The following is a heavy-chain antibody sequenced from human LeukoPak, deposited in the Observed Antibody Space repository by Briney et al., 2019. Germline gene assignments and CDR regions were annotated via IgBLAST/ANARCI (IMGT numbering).Heavy chain of an antibody. D-gene: IGHD2-21*02. Sequence: GGSLRLSCAASGFTFSSYWMTWLRQVPGKGLEWVANIKQDGSEKNYVDSVKGRFTISRDNAKNSLYLQMNSLRIEDTAVYYCARGGDSYYWGQGTLVTVSS. CDR3: ARGGDSYY. V-gene: IGHV3-7*01. J-gene: IGHJ4*02. CDR1: GFTFSSYW. CDR2: IKQDGSEK.